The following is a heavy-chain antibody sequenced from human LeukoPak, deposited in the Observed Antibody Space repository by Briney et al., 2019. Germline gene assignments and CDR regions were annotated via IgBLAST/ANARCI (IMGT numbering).Heavy chain of an antibody. Sequence: SETLSLTCAVYGGSFSGYYWGWIRQPPGKGLEWIGEINHSGSTNYNPSLKSRVTISVDTSKNQFSLKLSSVTAADTAVYYCARVRGITIFGVVRVLDYWGQGTLVTVSS. CDR2: INHSGST. CDR1: GGSFSGYY. D-gene: IGHD3-3*01. V-gene: IGHV4-34*01. CDR3: ARVRGITIFGVVRVLDY. J-gene: IGHJ4*02.